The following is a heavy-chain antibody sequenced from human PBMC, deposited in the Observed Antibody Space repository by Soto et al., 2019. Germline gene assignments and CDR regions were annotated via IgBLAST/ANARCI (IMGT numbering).Heavy chain of an antibody. CDR3: ASIPPSDVGATREVDY. CDR2: INGDGSST. D-gene: IGHD1-26*01. CDR1: GSTFSIYW. Sequence: PGGSLRLSCAASGSTFSIYWMHWVRQAPGKGLVWVSRINGDGSSTSYADSVKGRFTISRDNAKNTLLLQMNSLRADDTGVYYWASIPPSDVGATREVDYWGQGILVTVSS. J-gene: IGHJ4*02. V-gene: IGHV3-74*01.